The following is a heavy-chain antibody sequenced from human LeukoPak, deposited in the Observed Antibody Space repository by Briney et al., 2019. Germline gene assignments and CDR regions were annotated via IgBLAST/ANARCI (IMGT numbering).Heavy chain of an antibody. CDR1: GFTFTSYS. CDR3: ARESPVGCTSTSCYIDY. D-gene: IGHD2-2*01. V-gene: IGHV3-48*04. Sequence: GGSLRLSCVASGFTFTSYSMNWVRQAPGKGLEWLSYIDSSSNIIYYADSVKGRFTISRDNAKNSLYLQMNSLRAEDTAVYYCARESPVGCTSTSCYIDYWGQGTLVTVSS. J-gene: IGHJ4*02. CDR2: IDSSSNII.